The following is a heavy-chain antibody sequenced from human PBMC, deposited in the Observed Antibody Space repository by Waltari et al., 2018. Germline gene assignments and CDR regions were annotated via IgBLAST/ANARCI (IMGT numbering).Heavy chain of an antibody. Sequence: QVQLQESGPGLVKPSQTLSLTCTVSGGSISSGGYYWSWFRQHPGKGLEWIGYIYYSGSTYYNPSLKSRVTISVDTSKNQFSLKLSSVTAADTAVYYCARHWSGYYTGMSYYYYGMDVWGQGTTVTVSS. J-gene: IGHJ6*02. CDR3: ARHWSGYYTGMSYYYYGMDV. V-gene: IGHV4-31*03. CDR2: IYYSGST. CDR1: GGSISSGGYY. D-gene: IGHD3-3*01.